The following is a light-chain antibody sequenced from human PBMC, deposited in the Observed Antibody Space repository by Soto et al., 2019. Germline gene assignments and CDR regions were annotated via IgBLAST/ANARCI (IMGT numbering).Light chain of an antibody. CDR1: ERVSTN. J-gene: IGKJ1*01. V-gene: IGKV3-15*01. CDR2: SAS. CDR3: QQYGSSGT. Sequence: PGESATLSCRASERVSTNLAWYQQTPGQAPRLLIYSASRRPTDIPVRFSGSGSGAEFTLTISSLQSEDFAVYYCQQYGSSGTFGQGTKVDIK.